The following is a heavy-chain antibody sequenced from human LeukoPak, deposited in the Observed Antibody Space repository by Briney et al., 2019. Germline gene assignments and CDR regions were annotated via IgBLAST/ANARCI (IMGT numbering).Heavy chain of an antibody. CDR2: INAGNGNT. V-gene: IGHV1-3*01. CDR3: ARERDYGSRFDP. J-gene: IGHJ5*02. CDR1: GYIFTSYA. D-gene: IGHD3-10*01. Sequence: ASVKVSCKASGYIFTSYAMHWVRQAPGQRLEWMGWINAGNGNTKYSRKFQGRVTITRDTSASTAYMELSSLRSEDTAVYYCARERDYGSRFDPWGQGTLVTVSS.